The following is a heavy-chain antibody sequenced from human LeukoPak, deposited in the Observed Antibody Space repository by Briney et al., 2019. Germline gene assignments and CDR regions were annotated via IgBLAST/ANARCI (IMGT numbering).Heavy chain of an antibody. D-gene: IGHD1-26*01. V-gene: IGHV3-20*04. CDR1: GFTVSSNY. CDR2: INWNGGNT. Sequence: PGGSLRLSCVASGFTVSSNYMSWVRQAPGKGLEWVSGINWNGGNTGYAGSVKGRFTIFRDNAKNSLYLEMDSLRVEDTALYYCAGTSDGNWFDPWGQGTLVTVSS. J-gene: IGHJ5*02. CDR3: AGTSDGNWFDP.